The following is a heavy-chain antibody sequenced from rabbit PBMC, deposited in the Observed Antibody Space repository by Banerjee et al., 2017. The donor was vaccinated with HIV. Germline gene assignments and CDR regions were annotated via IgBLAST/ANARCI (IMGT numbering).Heavy chain of an antibody. CDR3: ARRDAGYSLYFNF. J-gene: IGHJ4*01. CDR1: GFTISSYYY. D-gene: IGHD7-1*01. V-gene: IGHV1S40*01. Sequence: QSLEESGGDLVKPGASLTLTCTASGFTISSYYYMCWVRQAPGKGLEWIGCIYTGSSGSTYYASWAKGRFTISKTSSTTVTLQMTSLTAADTATYFCARRDAGYSLYFNFWGPGTLVTVS. CDR2: IYTGSSGST.